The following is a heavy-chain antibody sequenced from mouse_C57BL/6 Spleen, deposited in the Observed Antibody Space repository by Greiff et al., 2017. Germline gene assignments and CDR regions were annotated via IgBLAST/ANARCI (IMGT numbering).Heavy chain of an antibody. Sequence: VQLQQPGAELVKPGASVTLSCKASGYTFTSYWMHWVKQRPGKGLDWVGMIRPNSSSNAYYETLPSKATLTVDKSSSTSYMQRSILTSEDSAVYYCAMDKATGFAYWGQGTTLTGSS. J-gene: IGHJ2*01. D-gene: IGHD3-2*02. CDR1: GYTFTSYW. V-gene: IGHV1-64*01. CDR3: AMDKATGFAY. CDR2: IRPNSSSN.